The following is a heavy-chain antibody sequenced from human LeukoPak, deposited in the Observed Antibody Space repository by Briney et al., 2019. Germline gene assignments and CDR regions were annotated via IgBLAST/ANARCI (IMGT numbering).Heavy chain of an antibody. Sequence: ASVKVSCKASGHTFTGYYMHWVRQAPGQGLEWMGWINPNSGGTNYAQKFQGRVTMTRDTSISTAYMELSRLRSDDTAVYYCARARGIAAAGYGMDVWGQGTTVTVSS. J-gene: IGHJ6*02. D-gene: IGHD6-13*01. V-gene: IGHV1-2*02. CDR1: GHTFTGYY. CDR3: ARARGIAAAGYGMDV. CDR2: INPNSGGT.